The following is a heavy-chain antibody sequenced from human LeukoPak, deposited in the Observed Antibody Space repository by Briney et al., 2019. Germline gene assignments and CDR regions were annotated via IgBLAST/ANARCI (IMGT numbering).Heavy chain of an antibody. Sequence: ASVKVSCKASGYTFTSYGISWVRQAPGQGLEWMGRIIPIFGTANYAQKFQGRVTITTDESTSTAYMELSSLRSEDTAVYYCAVGYCYGYNDFWGQATLVTVSS. J-gene: IGHJ4*02. CDR2: IIPIFGTA. CDR1: GYTFTSYG. D-gene: IGHD5-18*01. V-gene: IGHV1-69*05. CDR3: AVGYCYGYNDF.